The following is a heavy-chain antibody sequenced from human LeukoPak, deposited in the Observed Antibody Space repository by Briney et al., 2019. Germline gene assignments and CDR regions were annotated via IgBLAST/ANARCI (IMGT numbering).Heavy chain of an antibody. CDR2: IIPIFGTA. V-gene: IGHV1-69*13. CDR3: AGPSAAAGHP. Sequence: ASVKVSCKASGGTFSSYAISWVRQAPGQGLEWMGGIIPIFGTANYAQKFQGRVTITADESTSTAYMELSSLRSEDTAVYYCAGPSAAAGHPWGQGTLVTVSS. J-gene: IGHJ5*02. CDR1: GGTFSSYA. D-gene: IGHD6-13*01.